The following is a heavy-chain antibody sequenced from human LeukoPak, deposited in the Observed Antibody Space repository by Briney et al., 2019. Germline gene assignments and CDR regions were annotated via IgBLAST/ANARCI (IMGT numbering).Heavy chain of an antibody. J-gene: IGHJ6*02. CDR1: GFTFSSCS. V-gene: IGHV3-48*01. CDR3: ARDNYCSGGSCGVYYYYYGMDV. D-gene: IGHD2-15*01. Sequence: GGSLRLSCAASGFTFSSCSMNWVRQAPGKGLEWVSYISSSSSTIYYADSVKGRFTISRDNAKNSLYLQMNSLRAEDTAVYYCARDNYCSGGSCGVYYYYYGMDVWGQGTTVTVSS. CDR2: ISSSSSTI.